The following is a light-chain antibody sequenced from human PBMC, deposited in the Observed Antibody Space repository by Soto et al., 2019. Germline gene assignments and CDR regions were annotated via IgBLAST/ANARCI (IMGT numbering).Light chain of an antibody. V-gene: IGLV2-11*01. CDR2: DVI. CDR3: CSYAGDYTFV. Sequence: QSALIQPRSVSGSPGQSVTISCTGTSRDVGVYKYVSWYRQYPGKAPKLMIYDVITRPSGVPDRFSGSKSGNTASLTISELQADDEADYYCCSYAGDYTFVFGTGTKVTVL. CDR1: SRDVGVYKY. J-gene: IGLJ1*01.